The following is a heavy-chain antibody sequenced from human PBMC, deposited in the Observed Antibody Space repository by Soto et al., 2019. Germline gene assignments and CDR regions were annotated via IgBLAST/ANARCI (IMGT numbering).Heavy chain of an antibody. CDR3: ARETGDYYYYYMDV. CDR2: INAGNGNT. J-gene: IGHJ6*03. CDR1: GYTFTSYA. Sequence: QVQLVQSGAEVKKPGASVKVSCKASGYTFTSYAMHWVRQAPGQRLEWMGWINAGNGNTKYSQKFQGRVTITRDTSASTAYMELSSLRSEDTAVYYCARETGDYYYYYMDVWGKGTTVTVSS. V-gene: IGHV1-3*01.